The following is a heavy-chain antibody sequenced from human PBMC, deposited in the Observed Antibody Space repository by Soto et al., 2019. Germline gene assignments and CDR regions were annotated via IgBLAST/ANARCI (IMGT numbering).Heavy chain of an antibody. J-gene: IGHJ3*02. V-gene: IGHV1-24*01. CDR2: FDPEDGET. CDR1: GYTLTELS. D-gene: IGHD2-15*01. Sequence: GASVKVSCKVSGYTLTELSMHWVRQAPGKGXEWMGGFDPEDGETIYAQKFQGRVTMTEDTSTDTAYMELSSLRSEDTAVYYCATTKDCSGGSCYLGGAFDIWGQGSMVTVSS. CDR3: ATTKDCSGGSCYLGGAFDI.